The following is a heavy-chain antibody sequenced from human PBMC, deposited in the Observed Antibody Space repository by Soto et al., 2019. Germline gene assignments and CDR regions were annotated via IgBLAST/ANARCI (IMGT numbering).Heavy chain of an antibody. Sequence: PSETLSLTCTVSGGSISSGDYYWSWIRQPPGKGLEWIGYIYYSGSTYYNPSLKSRVTISVDTSKNQFSLKLSSVTAADTAVYYCARDLPGLGGYPSPVAFDIWGQGTMVTVSS. CDR1: GGSISSGDYY. J-gene: IGHJ3*02. V-gene: IGHV4-30-4*01. CDR3: ARDLPGLGGYPSPVAFDI. D-gene: IGHD1-26*01. CDR2: IYYSGST.